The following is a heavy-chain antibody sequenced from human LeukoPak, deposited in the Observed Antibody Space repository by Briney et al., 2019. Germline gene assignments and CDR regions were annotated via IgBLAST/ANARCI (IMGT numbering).Heavy chain of an antibody. J-gene: IGHJ6*02. Sequence: PGGSLRLSCAASGFTFSSYGMHWVRQAPGKGLEWVAVIWYDGSNKYYADSVKGRFTISRDNSKNTLYLQMNSLRAEDTAVYYCAREHGGSYYVYYYYGMDVWGQGTTVTVSS. V-gene: IGHV3-33*01. CDR2: IWYDGSNK. D-gene: IGHD1-26*01. CDR1: GFTFSSYG. CDR3: AREHGGSYYVYYYYGMDV.